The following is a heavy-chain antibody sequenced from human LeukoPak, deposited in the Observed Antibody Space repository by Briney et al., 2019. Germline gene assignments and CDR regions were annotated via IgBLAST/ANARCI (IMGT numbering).Heavy chain of an antibody. CDR2: IYYSGST. D-gene: IGHD4-17*01. CDR1: GGSISSGGYY. J-gene: IGHJ4*02. V-gene: IGHV4-31*03. CDR3: AREKPTGSLDY. Sequence: TSQTLSLTCTVSGGSISSGGYYWSWIRQHPGKGLEWIGYIYYSGSTYYNPSLKSRVTISVDTSKNQFSLKLSSVTAADTAVYYCAREKPTGSLDYWGQGTPVTVSS.